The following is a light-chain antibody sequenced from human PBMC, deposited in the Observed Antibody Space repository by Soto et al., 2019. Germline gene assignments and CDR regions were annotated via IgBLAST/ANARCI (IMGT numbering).Light chain of an antibody. J-gene: IGLJ1*01. CDR1: SSDIGAYNY. CDR2: EVS. CDR3: SSYTGSSTPYV. V-gene: IGLV2-14*01. Sequence: QSALTQSAFVSGSPGQSITISCTGTSSDIGAYNYVSWYQQHPGKAPKLMIYEVSNRPSGVSNRFSGSKSGNTASLTISGLQDEDEADYYCSSYTGSSTPYVFGTVTKVTVL.